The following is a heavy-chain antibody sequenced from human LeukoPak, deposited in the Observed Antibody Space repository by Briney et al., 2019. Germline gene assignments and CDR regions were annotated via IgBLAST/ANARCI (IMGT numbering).Heavy chain of an antibody. J-gene: IGHJ4*02. Sequence: PSETLSLTCTVSGGSISSYYWSWIRQPPGKGLEWIGYIYTSGSTNYNPSLKSRVTISVDTSKNQFSLKLSSVTAADTAVYYCASTAMEGLFDYWGQGTLVNVSS. D-gene: IGHD5-18*01. CDR1: GGSISSYY. CDR2: IYTSGST. CDR3: ASTAMEGLFDY. V-gene: IGHV4-4*09.